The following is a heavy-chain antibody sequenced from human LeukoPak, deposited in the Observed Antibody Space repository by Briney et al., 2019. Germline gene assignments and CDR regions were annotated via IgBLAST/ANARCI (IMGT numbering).Heavy chain of an antibody. J-gene: IGHJ4*02. CDR1: GGSISSGTYY. V-gene: IGHV4-31*03. CDR2: IFYSGST. D-gene: IGHD6-6*01. CDR3: ARQRLTSTIDY. Sequence: PSQTLSLTCTVSGGSISSGTYYWNWIRQLPGKGLEWIGYIFYSGSTYYNPSLKSRVTMSVDTSKNQFSLKVSSVTAADTAVYYCARQRLTSTIDYWGQGTLVTVSS.